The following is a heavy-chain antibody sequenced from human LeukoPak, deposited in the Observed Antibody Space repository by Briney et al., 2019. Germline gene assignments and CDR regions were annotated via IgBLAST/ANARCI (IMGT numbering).Heavy chain of an antibody. V-gene: IGHV3-66*01. J-gene: IGHJ3*02. D-gene: IGHD3-16*02. CDR3: ARDPWHDYVRGSYRYAFDI. CDR2: IYSGGNT. Sequence: GGSLRLSCAVSGFTVSSNYMNWVRQAPGKGLEWVSVIYSGGNTYYADSVKGRFTISRDNSKNTLYLQMNSLRAEDTAVYYCARDPWHDYVRGSYRYAFDIWGQGTMVTVSS. CDR1: GFTVSSNY.